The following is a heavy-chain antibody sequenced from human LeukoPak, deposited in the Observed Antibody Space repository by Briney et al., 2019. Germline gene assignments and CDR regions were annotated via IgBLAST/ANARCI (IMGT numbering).Heavy chain of an antibody. Sequence: GGSLRLSCAASGLTVSSNYMSWVRQAPGKGLEWVSVIYSGGSTYHADSVKGRFTISRDNSKNTLYLQMNSLRAEDTAVYYCARVSSSGWYFDYWGQGTLVTVSS. D-gene: IGHD6-19*01. CDR2: IYSGGST. V-gene: IGHV3-53*01. CDR1: GLTVSSNY. CDR3: ARVSSSGWYFDY. J-gene: IGHJ4*02.